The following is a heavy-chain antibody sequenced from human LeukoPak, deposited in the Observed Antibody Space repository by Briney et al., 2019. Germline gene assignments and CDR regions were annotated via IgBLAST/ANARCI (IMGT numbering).Heavy chain of an antibody. V-gene: IGHV3-30*02. D-gene: IGHD1-14*01. Sequence: GGSLRLSCAASGFTFSSYGMLWVRQAPGKGLEWVAFIRYDGNNKLYADSMKGRFTISRDNSKNTLYLHINSLRAEDTAVYYCVKDNPLDYWGQGTLVIVSS. CDR3: VKDNPLDY. CDR1: GFTFSSYG. CDR2: IRYDGNNK. J-gene: IGHJ4*02.